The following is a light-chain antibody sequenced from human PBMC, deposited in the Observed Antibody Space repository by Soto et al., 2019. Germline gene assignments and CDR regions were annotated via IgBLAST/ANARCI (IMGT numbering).Light chain of an antibody. J-gene: IGKJ4*01. V-gene: IGKV3-11*02. CDR3: QERSNWPAPT. Sequence: EIVLTQSPATLSLSPGERATLSCRASESVSNYLAWYQHKPGQAPRLLIYDTSNRASGIPARFSGSGSGRDFTLTIRSLEPEDFAIYYCQERSNWPAPTFGGGSKVEIK. CDR1: ESVSNY. CDR2: DTS.